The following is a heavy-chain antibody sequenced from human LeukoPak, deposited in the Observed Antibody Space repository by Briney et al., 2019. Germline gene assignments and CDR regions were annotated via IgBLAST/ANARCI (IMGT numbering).Heavy chain of an antibody. V-gene: IGHV4-59*08. CDR3: ARGHYGLDP. Sequence: SETLSLTCTVSGGSISSYYWSWIRQPPGKGLEWIAYMFYNGDINYNPSLQSRVAISVDTSKNHFSLKLRSVTAADTAMYYCARGHYGLDPWGQGTLVTVSS. D-gene: IGHD3-16*01. J-gene: IGHJ5*02. CDR2: MFYNGDI. CDR1: GGSISSYY.